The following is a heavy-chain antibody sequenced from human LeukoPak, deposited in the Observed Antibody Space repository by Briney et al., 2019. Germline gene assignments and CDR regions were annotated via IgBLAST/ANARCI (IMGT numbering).Heavy chain of an antibody. CDR2: INQDGSEE. D-gene: IGHD6-13*01. J-gene: IGHJ6*02. V-gene: IGHV3-7*01. CDR1: GFTFSTSW. Sequence: GGSLRLSCAASGFTFSTSWMTWVRQAPGKGLEWVANINQDGSEEKCADSVKGRFTIFRDNTRNSVYLQMNSLRAEDTAVYYCAKEGDKLVFYYYYGMDVWGQGTTVTVSS. CDR3: AKEGDKLVFYYYYGMDV.